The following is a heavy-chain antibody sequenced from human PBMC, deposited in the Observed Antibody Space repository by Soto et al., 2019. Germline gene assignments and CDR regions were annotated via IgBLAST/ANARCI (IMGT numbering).Heavy chain of an antibody. CDR3: AHRAAVKVPAAIYRHNWFDP. D-gene: IGHD2-2*01. Sequence: SGPTLVNPTQTLTLTCTFSGFSLSTSGVGVGWIRQPPGKALEWLALIYWDDEKRYSPSLKSRLTIIKHTSKNQVVLTMTNMDPVDTATYYCAHRAAVKVPAAIYRHNWFDPGGKETLVTVPS. CDR1: GFSLSTSGVG. CDR2: IYWDDEK. V-gene: IGHV2-5*02. J-gene: IGHJ5*02.